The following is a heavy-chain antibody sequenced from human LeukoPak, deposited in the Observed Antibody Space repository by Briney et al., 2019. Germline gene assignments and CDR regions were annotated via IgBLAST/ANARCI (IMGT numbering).Heavy chain of an antibody. D-gene: IGHD2-15*01. Sequence: GGSLRLSCAVSGFTFSSYSMHWVRQAPGKGLEWVSCIRTVTSSIYYADAVNGRFTVSRDNAKNSLYLEMNSLRAEDTAVYYCAREGLPSGATKIFDYWGQGTLVAVSS. V-gene: IGHV3-21*01. CDR3: AREGLPSGATKIFDY. CDR2: IRTVTSSI. CDR1: GFTFSSYS. J-gene: IGHJ4*02.